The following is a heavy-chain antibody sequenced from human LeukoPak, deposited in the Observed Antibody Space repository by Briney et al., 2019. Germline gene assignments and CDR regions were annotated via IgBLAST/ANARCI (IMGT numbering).Heavy chain of an antibody. D-gene: IGHD6-19*01. CDR1: GYTLTELS. V-gene: IGHV1-24*01. Sequence: ASVKVSCKVSGYTLTELSMHWVRQAPGKGLEWMGGFDPEDGETIYAQKFQGRVTMTEDTSTDTAYMELSSLRSEDTAVYYCATLHPYSSGWYNFDYWGQGTLVTVSS. J-gene: IGHJ4*02. CDR2: FDPEDGET. CDR3: ATLHPYSSGWYNFDY.